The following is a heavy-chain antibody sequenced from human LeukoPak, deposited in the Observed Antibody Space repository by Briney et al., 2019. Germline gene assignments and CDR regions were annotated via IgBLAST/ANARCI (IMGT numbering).Heavy chain of an antibody. CDR2: IYYSGST. Sequence: SETLSLPCTVSGGSISSSSYYWGWIRQPPGKGLEWIGRIYYSGSTYYNPSLKSRVTISVDTSKNQFSLKLSSVTAADTAVYYCASTYYGDYVLSYYFDYWGQGTLVTVSS. J-gene: IGHJ4*02. CDR1: GGSISSSSYY. CDR3: ASTYYGDYVLSYYFDY. V-gene: IGHV4-39*01. D-gene: IGHD4-17*01.